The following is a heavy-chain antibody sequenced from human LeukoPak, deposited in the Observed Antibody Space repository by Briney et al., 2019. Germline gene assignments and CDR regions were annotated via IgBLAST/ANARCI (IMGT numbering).Heavy chain of an antibody. V-gene: IGHV4-34*01. CDR3: ARGSPPFEYSYGPVADY. D-gene: IGHD5-18*01. Sequence: SSETLSLTCAVYGGSFSGYYWSWIRQPPGKGLEWIGEINHSGSTNYNPSLKSRVTISVDTSKNQFSLKLSSVTAADTAVYYCARGSPPFEYSYGPVADYWGQGTLVTVSS. J-gene: IGHJ4*02. CDR1: GGSFSGYY. CDR2: INHSGST.